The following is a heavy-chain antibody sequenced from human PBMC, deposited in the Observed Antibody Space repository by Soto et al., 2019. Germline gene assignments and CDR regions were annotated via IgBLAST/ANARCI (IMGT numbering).Heavy chain of an antibody. D-gene: IGHD5-18*01. CDR3: ARGTHSYGFYYGMDV. Sequence: GGSLRLSCAASGFTFSSYSMNWVRQAPGKGLEWVSSISSSSSYIYYADSVKGRFTISRDNAKNSLYLQMNSLRAEDTAVYYCARGTHSYGFYYGMDVWGQGTTVTVYS. CDR2: ISSSSSYI. J-gene: IGHJ6*02. V-gene: IGHV3-21*01. CDR1: GFTFSSYS.